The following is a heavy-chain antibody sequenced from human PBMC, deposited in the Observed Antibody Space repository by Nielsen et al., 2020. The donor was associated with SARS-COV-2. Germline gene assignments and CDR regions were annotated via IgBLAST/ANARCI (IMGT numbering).Heavy chain of an antibody. Sequence: GESLKISCVASGFTFSGSAMHWVRQASGKGLEWLGRIRSYANEYATAYAASVKGRFTISRDNAKNSLYLQMNSLRAEDTALYYCAKDILPAPVLFDIWGQGTMVTVSS. CDR1: GFTFSGSA. CDR2: IRSYANEYAT. D-gene: IGHD3-10*01. CDR3: AKDILPAPVLFDI. J-gene: IGHJ3*02. V-gene: IGHV3-73*01.